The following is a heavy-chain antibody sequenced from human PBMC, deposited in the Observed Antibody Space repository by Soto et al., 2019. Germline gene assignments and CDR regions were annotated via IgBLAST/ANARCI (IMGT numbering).Heavy chain of an antibody. CDR2: IGVTGETT. J-gene: IGHJ4*02. CDR1: GFISRGSA. Sequence: GGSGRLSCAASGFISRGSAMCWVRQSPGKGLELVSNIGVTGETTYYAAYVKGRFTISRDNAKNTMYLHMKSLGGDDTALYYCVKDCGGGGSGTEWGQGTRVTVSS. V-gene: IGHV3-23*01. CDR3: VKDCGGGGSGTE. D-gene: IGHD2-15*01.